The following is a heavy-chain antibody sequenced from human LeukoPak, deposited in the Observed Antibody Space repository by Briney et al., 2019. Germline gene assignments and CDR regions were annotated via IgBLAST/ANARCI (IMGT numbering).Heavy chain of an antibody. Sequence: GGSLRLSCAASGFTFSSYAMSWVRQAPGKGLEWVSAISGSGGSTYYADSVKGRFSISRDNSKNTLYLQMNSLRAEATAVYYCAKDYCSSTSCYFDYWGQGTLVTVSS. D-gene: IGHD2-2*01. J-gene: IGHJ4*02. CDR2: ISGSGGST. CDR1: GFTFSSYA. CDR3: AKDYCSSTSCYFDY. V-gene: IGHV3-23*01.